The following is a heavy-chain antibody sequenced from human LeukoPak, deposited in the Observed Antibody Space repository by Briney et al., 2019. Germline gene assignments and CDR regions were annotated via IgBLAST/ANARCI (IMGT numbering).Heavy chain of an antibody. D-gene: IGHD6-13*01. CDR2: IYSGGST. V-gene: IGHV3-53*01. CDR3: ARARDEGSSWYCD. J-gene: IGHJ4*02. CDR1: GLTVSSNS. Sequence: GGSLRLSCAASGLTVSSNSMSWVRQAPGKGLEWVSFIYSGGSTYYADSVKGRFTISRDNSKNTLYLQMNSLRADDTAVYYCARARDEGSSWYCDWGQGTLVTVSS.